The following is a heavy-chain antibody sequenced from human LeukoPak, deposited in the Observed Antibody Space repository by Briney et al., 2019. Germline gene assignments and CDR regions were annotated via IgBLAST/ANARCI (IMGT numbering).Heavy chain of an antibody. V-gene: IGHV4-34*01. J-gene: IGHJ4*02. CDR2: INHSGST. CDR1: GGSFSGYY. Sequence: AETLSLTCAVYGGSFSGYYWSWIRQPPGKGLEGIGDINHSGSTNYNPSFKRRLTIFVNTCKKHFSLQLISATGADTAGYYCARGKELLRWPKTVDSWGPRTLVTVSS. D-gene: IGHD1-26*01. CDR3: ARGKELLRWPKTVDS.